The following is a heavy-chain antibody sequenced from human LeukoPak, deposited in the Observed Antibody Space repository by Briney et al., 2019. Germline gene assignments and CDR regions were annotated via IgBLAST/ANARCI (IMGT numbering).Heavy chain of an antibody. CDR2: INGGATAT. CDR1: GFTFSTYA. V-gene: IGHV3-23*01. CDR3: AKPPHNYNDYPFDP. J-gene: IGHJ5*02. Sequence: GGSLRLSCAASGFTFSTYAMSWVRQTPEKGLEWVSTINGGATATYYADSVKGRFTISRDNSKNTLYVQMSSLRAEDTAVYYCAKPPHNYNDYPFDPWGQGTLVTVSS. D-gene: IGHD4-11*01.